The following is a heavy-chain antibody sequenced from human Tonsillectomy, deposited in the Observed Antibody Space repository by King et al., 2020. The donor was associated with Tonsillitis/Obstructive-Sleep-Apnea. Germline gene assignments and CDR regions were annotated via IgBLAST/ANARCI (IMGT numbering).Heavy chain of an antibody. CDR3: AHRRTTVTTDYFDY. J-gene: IGHJ4*02. Sequence: ITLKESGPTLVKPTQTLTLTCTFSGFSLGTSGVGVGWIRQPPGKALEWLALIYWDDDKRYSPSLNTRLTITKDTSKNQVVLTMTDMDPVDTATYYCAHRRTTVTTDYFDYWGQGTLVTVSS. V-gene: IGHV2-5*02. D-gene: IGHD4-17*01. CDR2: IYWDDDK. CDR1: GFSLGTSGVG.